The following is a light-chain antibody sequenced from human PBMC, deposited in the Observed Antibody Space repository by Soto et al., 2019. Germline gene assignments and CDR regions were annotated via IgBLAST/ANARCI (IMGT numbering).Light chain of an antibody. CDR3: QQFNSYPIP. Sequence: AIQLTQSQSSLSASVGDRVTITCRASQGIRGALAWYQQRPGKPPKMLTYDVSKLEWGVPSRFSGSDSGTHFTLTISSLQAEDFATYYWQQFNSYPIPFGQGTRLDIK. V-gene: IGKV1-13*02. CDR2: DVS. CDR1: QGIRGA. J-gene: IGKJ5*01.